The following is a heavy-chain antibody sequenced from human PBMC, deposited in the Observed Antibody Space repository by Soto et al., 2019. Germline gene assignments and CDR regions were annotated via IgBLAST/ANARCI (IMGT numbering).Heavy chain of an antibody. J-gene: IGHJ4*02. CDR3: AREGGYDSPHGC. CDR1: GGFISNGDYH. CDR2: TYPSGST. V-gene: IGHV4-30-4*01. D-gene: IGHD5-12*01. Sequence: SETLSLTCTVSGGFISNGDYHWSWIRQPPGKGLEWIGYTYPSGSTYYNASLRSRVTISIDASKNQFSLKLNSVTAADTAVYYCAREGGYDSPHGCWGQGTLVTV.